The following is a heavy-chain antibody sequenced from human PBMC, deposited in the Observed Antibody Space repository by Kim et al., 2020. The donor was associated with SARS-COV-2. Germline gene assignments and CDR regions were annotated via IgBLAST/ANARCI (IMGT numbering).Heavy chain of an antibody. CDR2: IIPIFGTA. CDR1: GGTFSSYA. Sequence: SVKVSCKASGGTFSSYAISWVRQAPGQGLEWMGGIIPIFGTANYAQKFQGRVTITADESTSTAYMELSSLRSEDTAVYYCAREKYSGSYYFDYWGQGTLVTVSS. D-gene: IGHD1-26*01. V-gene: IGHV1-69*13. CDR3: AREKYSGSYYFDY. J-gene: IGHJ4*02.